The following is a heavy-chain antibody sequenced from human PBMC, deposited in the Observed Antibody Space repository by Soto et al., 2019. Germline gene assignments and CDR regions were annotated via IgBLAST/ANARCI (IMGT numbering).Heavy chain of an antibody. CDR2: INHSDCST. Sequence: ASVRVPCLASRYTFISCYLHWVRQAPAQELEWMGIINHSDCSTNYAHKLQGRRTITRNTSTSTVYIELRSLRSDEPAVYYFSSRDLDYSKPRYYYGMDVWGQGTTVTVSS. V-gene: IGHV1-46*01. CDR1: RYTFISCY. CDR3: SSRDLDYSKPRYYYGMDV. D-gene: IGHD4-4*01. J-gene: IGHJ6*02.